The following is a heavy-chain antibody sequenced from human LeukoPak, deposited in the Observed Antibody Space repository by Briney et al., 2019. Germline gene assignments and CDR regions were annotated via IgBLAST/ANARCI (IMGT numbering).Heavy chain of an antibody. D-gene: IGHD3-22*01. CDR3: ARSHYYYDSSGYYEFNY. CDR1: GYTFTGYY. J-gene: IGHJ4*02. CDR2: MNPNSGGT. V-gene: IGHV1-2*06. Sequence: GASVKVSCKASGYTFTGYYMHWVRQAPGQGLEWMGRMNPNSGGTNYAQKFQGRVTMTRDTSISTAYMGLSRLRSDDTAVYYCARSHYYYDSSGYYEFNYWGQGTLVTVSS.